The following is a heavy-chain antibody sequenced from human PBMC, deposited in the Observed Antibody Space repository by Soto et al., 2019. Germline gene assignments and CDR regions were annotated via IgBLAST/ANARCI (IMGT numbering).Heavy chain of an antibody. Sequence: PSETLSLTCHVSGTSIISYYWPWIRQPPGKALEWIGYISYRGSTKYNPSLKNRVAISLDTSRNQFSLNLTPVTASDTAIYFCARDPELHGLDHWGQGNRVTVSS. D-gene: IGHD2-21*01. CDR3: ARDPELHGLDH. CDR2: ISYRGST. J-gene: IGHJ4*02. CDR1: GTSIISYY. V-gene: IGHV4-59*01.